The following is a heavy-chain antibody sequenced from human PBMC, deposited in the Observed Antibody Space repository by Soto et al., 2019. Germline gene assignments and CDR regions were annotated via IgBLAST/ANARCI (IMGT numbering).Heavy chain of an antibody. V-gene: IGHV3-48*03. CDR3: ARGGFFSSSWANSDDAFDI. CDR1: GFTFSSYE. CDR2: ISSSGSTI. D-gene: IGHD6-13*01. J-gene: IGHJ3*02. Sequence: EVQLVESGGGLVQPGGSLRLSGAASGFTFSSYEMNWVRQAPGKGLEWVSYISSSGSTIYYADSVKGRFTISRDNAKNSLYLQMNSLRAEDTAVYYCARGGFFSSSWANSDDAFDIWGQGTMVTVSS.